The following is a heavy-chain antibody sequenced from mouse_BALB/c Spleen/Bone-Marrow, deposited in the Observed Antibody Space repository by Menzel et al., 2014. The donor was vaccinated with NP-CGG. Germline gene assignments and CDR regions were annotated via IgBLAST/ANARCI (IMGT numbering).Heavy chain of an antibody. V-gene: IGHV14-3*02. D-gene: IGHD1-3*01. J-gene: IGHJ3*01. CDR2: IAPGNGNT. Sequence: VQLQQSGTELVKPGASVKLSCTASGFNIKDAYMHWMKQRPEQGLEWIGRIAPGNGNTQYDPKFQGKATITADTSSNPAYLLLISQPAEDTAVYYCVRSQGEVNYWGQGPLVTVS. CDR3: VRSQGEVNY. CDR1: GFNIKDAY.